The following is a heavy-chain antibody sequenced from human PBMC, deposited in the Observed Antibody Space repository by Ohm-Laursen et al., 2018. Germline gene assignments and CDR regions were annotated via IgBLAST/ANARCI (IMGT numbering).Heavy chain of an antibody. CDR3: ARIESDSGGYWYFGMDV. Sequence: SDTLSLTCTVSGGSISSYYWSWIRQPPGKGLEWIGYIYYSGSTNYNPSLKSRVTISVDTPKNQFSLKLSSVTAADTALYYCARIESDSGGYWYFGMDVWGQGTTVTVSS. V-gene: IGHV4-59*07. CDR2: IYYSGST. J-gene: IGHJ6*02. D-gene: IGHD3-22*01. CDR1: GGSISSYY.